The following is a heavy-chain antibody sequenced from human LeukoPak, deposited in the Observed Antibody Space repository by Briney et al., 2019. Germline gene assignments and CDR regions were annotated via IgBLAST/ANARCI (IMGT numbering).Heavy chain of an antibody. CDR1: GFTFSSYE. Sequence: PGGSLRLSCAASGFTFSSYEMNWVRQAPGKGLEWVSYISSSGSTIYYADSVKGRFTISRDNAKNSLYLQMNSLRAEDTAVYYCARDGSPLLYTAMATFDYWGQGTLVTVSS. CDR3: ARDGSPLLYTAMATFDY. V-gene: IGHV3-48*03. J-gene: IGHJ4*02. D-gene: IGHD5-18*01. CDR2: ISSSGSTI.